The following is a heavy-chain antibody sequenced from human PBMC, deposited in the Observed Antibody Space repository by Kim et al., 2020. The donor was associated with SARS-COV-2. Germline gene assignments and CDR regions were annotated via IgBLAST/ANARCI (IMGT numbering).Heavy chain of an antibody. D-gene: IGHD2-15*01. V-gene: IGHV4-59*01. CDR2: GST. J-gene: IGHJ4*02. CDR3: ARDLVGFDY. Sequence: GSTNHNPCLMRRVTISVDTSKNQFSLKLSSVTAADTAVYYCARDLVGFDYWGQGTLVTVSS.